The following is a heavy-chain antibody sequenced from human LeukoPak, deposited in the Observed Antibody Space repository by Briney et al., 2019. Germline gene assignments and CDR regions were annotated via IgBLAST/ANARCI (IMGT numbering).Heavy chain of an antibody. CDR2: ISGTNLLGASGVKT. J-gene: IGHJ1*01. CDR1: GFTFRLYA. D-gene: IGHD3-10*02. V-gene: IGHV3-23*01. CDR3: ATYSRLNAREFQC. Sequence: GGSLRLSCVASGFTFRLYAMTWVRQAPGKGLEWVSAISGTNLLGASGVKTYYADSVEGRFTISRDNSKNTLFLQMNSLRAEDTAIYYCATYSRLNAREFQCWGQGTVVTVSS.